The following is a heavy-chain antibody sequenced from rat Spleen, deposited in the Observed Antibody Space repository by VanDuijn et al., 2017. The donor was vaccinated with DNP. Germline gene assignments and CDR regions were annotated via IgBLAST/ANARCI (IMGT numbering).Heavy chain of an antibody. CDR1: GYSITSNY. V-gene: IGHV3-1*01. Sequence: EVQLQESGPGLVKPSQSLSLTCSVTGYSITSNYWGWIRQFPGNKVEYIGHISYSGSTSYNPSLISRISITRDTSKNQFFLQVNSVRNEDTATYYCAIQLGVFDYWGQGVTVMVSS. CDR3: AIQLGVFDY. CDR2: ISYSGST. J-gene: IGHJ2*01. D-gene: IGHD5-1*01.